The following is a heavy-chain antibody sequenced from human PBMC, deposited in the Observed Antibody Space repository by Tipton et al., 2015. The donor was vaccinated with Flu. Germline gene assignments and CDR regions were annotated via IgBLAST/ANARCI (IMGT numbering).Heavy chain of an antibody. CDR2: IYPGDSDT. CDR1: GYSFTSYW. J-gene: IGHJ4*02. D-gene: IGHD6-13*01. V-gene: IGHV5-51*01. CDR3: ARLNGWLVEQQLWDYFDY. Sequence: VQLVQSGAEVKKPGESLKISCKGSGYSFTSYWIGWVRQMPGKGLEWMGIIYPGDSDTRYSPSFQGQVTISADKSISTAYLQWSSLKASDTAMYYCARLNGWLVEQQLWDYFDYWGQGTLVTVSS.